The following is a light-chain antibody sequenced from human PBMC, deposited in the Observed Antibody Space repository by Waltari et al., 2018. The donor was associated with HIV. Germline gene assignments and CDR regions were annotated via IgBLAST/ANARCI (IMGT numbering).Light chain of an antibody. J-gene: IGKJ4*01. Sequence: DTQMTQSPILLPASIRERSTITCRASQGINSWLAWYQQKPEKAPKSLIYAASSLQSGVPSRFSGSGSGTDFILTISSLQPEDFATYYCQQYHTYPHTFGGGTRVQIK. CDR2: AAS. CDR3: QQYHTYPHT. V-gene: IGKV1D-16*01. CDR1: QGINSW.